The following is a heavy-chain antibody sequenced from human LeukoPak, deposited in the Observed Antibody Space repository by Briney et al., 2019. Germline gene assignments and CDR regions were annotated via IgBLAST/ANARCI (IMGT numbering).Heavy chain of an antibody. CDR3: ARLEYSSSSPAFDI. J-gene: IGHJ3*02. D-gene: IGHD6-6*01. Sequence: PSETLSLTCTVSGYSISRDYYWGWIRQPPGEGLEWIGSIYHSGDTHYSPSLRSRVTISVDTSKNQFSLKLSSVTAADTAVYYCARLEYSSSSPAFDIWGQGTMVTVSS. CDR2: IYHSGDT. V-gene: IGHV4-38-2*02. CDR1: GYSISRDYY.